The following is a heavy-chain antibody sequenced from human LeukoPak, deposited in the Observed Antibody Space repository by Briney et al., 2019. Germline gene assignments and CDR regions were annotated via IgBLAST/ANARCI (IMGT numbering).Heavy chain of an antibody. J-gene: IGHJ4*02. CDR1: GLTFSDAW. CDR2: IRNDRIT. V-gene: IGHV3-15*01. D-gene: IGHD5-12*01. CDR3: TWMATIFTVDY. Sequence: GGTLRLSCVLSGLTFSDAWMSWVRQAPGKGLEWVGRIRNDRITDYAAPVQGRFSISRDNSKSTFYLQMNSLRTEDTGMYFCTWMATIFTVDYWGQGTLVTVSS.